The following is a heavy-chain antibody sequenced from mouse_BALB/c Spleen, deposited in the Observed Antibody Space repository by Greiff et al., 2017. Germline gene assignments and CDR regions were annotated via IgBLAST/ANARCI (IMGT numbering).Heavy chain of an antibody. CDR2: ISSGGSYT. J-gene: IGHJ2*01. CDR3: ARQSGNYEGYYFDY. D-gene: IGHD2-1*01. CDR1: GFTFSSYA. V-gene: IGHV5-9-3*01. Sequence: EVKLVESGGGLVKPGGSLKLSCAASGFTFSSYAMSWVRQTPEKRLEWVATISSGGSYTYYPDSVKGRFTISRDNAKNTLYLQMSSLRSEDTAMYYCARQSGNYEGYYFDYWGQGTTLTVSS.